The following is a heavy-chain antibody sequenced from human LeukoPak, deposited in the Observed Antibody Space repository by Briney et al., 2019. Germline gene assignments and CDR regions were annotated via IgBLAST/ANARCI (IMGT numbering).Heavy chain of an antibody. J-gene: IGHJ4*02. Sequence: GGSLRLSCAASGFTFSSYAMSWVRLAPGKGLEWVSVIYSGGSTYYADSVKGRFTISRDNSKNTLYLQMNSLRAEDTAVYYCARGGAAAGRDYFDYWGQGTLVTVSS. D-gene: IGHD6-13*01. CDR3: ARGGAAAGRDYFDY. CDR2: IYSGGST. CDR1: GFTFSSYA. V-gene: IGHV3-66*01.